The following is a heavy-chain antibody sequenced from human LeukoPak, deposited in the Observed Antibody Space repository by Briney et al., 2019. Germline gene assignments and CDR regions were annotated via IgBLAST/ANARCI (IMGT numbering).Heavy chain of an antibody. CDR1: GFTFSSYA. CDR3: AKVESDTAMVTGLYFFDY. V-gene: IGHV3-23*01. J-gene: IGHJ4*02. CDR2: ISGSGGGT. Sequence: GGSLRLSCAASGFTFSSYAMSWVRQAPGKGLEWVSAISGSGGGTYYADSVKGRFTISRDNSKNTLYLQMNSQRAEDTAVYYCAKVESDTAMVTGLYFFDYCGQGPLVTVSS. D-gene: IGHD5-18*01.